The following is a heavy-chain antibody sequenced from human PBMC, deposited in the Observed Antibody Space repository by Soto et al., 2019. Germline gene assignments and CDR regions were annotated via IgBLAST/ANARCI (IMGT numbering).Heavy chain of an antibody. CDR2: ISSSSSYI. CDR3: ARGPGGFGPNWFDP. CDR1: GFTFSSYS. Sequence: GGSLRLSCAASGFTFSSYSMNWVRQAPGKGLEWVSSISSSSSYIYYADSVKGRFTISRDNAKNSLYLQMNSLRAEDTAVYYCARGPGGFGPNWFDPWGQRTLVTVSS. D-gene: IGHD3-10*01. V-gene: IGHV3-21*01. J-gene: IGHJ5*02.